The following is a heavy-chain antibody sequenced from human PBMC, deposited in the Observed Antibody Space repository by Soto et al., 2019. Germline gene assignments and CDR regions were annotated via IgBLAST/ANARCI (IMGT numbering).Heavy chain of an antibody. CDR2: INPSGTT. Sequence: SETLSLTCAVYGGSLSAYYWSWIRQPPGKGLEWIGEINPSGTTNYNPSLKSRVTISVDTSKNQFSLKLSSVTAADTAVYHCALAPAAHILHWGQGTLVTVSS. V-gene: IGHV4-34*01. CDR1: GGSLSAYY. J-gene: IGHJ1*01. D-gene: IGHD2-2*01. CDR3: ALAPAAHILH.